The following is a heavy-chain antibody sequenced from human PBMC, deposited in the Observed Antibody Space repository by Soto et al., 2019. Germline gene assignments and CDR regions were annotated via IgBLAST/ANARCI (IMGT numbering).Heavy chain of an antibody. Sequence: QVQLVQSGAEAGKPGSSVKVSCRASGGIFSSFTISWVRQAPGQGLEWLGGIIPIFDTPTYAQNFQGRVTITADKSTNTVYMELSSLRSEDTAVYYCATHGPTTMARGAMKHYYYVMDVWGQGTTVTVSS. J-gene: IGHJ6*02. V-gene: IGHV1-69*06. CDR3: ATHGPTTMARGAMKHYYYVMDV. CDR1: GGIFSSFT. D-gene: IGHD3-10*01. CDR2: IIPIFDTP.